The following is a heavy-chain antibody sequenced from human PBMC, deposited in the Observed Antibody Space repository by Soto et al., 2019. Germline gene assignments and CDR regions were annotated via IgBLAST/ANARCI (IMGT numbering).Heavy chain of an antibody. Sequence: SVTLRLPWTVSGGSVSSGSCYIGLCRQPPGKGLEWIGYIYYSGSTNYNPSLKSRVTISVDTSKNQFSLKLSSVTAADTAVYYCARDNSSWYDYWGQGTLVTVSS. V-gene: IGHV4-61*01. CDR3: ARDNSSWYDY. CDR1: GGSVSSGSCY. J-gene: IGHJ4*02. CDR2: IYYSGST. D-gene: IGHD6-13*01.